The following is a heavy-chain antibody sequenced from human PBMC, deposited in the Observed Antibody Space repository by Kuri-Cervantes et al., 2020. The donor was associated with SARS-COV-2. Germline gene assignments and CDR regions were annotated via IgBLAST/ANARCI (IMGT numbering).Heavy chain of an antibody. J-gene: IGHJ4*02. CDR1: GFTFSSYA. CDR3: ARGVSGEGLVGATGY. CDR2: ISYDGSNK. D-gene: IGHD1-26*01. V-gene: IGHV3-30-3*01. Sequence: LSLTCAASGFTFSSYAMHWVRQAPGKGLEWVAVISYDGSNKYYADSVKGRFTISRDNSKNTLYLQMNSLRAEDTAVYYCARGVSGEGLVGATGYWGQGTLVTVSS.